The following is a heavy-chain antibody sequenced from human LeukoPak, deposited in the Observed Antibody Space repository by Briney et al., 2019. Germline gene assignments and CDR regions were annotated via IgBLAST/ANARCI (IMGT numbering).Heavy chain of an antibody. CDR1: GFTFSSYG. CDR3: AKGEKRVVPAAIFGTFDY. CDR2: ISYDGSNK. D-gene: IGHD2-2*02. J-gene: IGHJ4*02. V-gene: IGHV3-30*18. Sequence: GRSLRLSCAASGFTFSSYGMHWVRQVPGKGLEWVAVISYDGSNKYYADSVKGRFTISRDNSKNTLYLQMNSLRAEDTAVYYCAKGEKRVVPAAIFGTFDYWGQGTLVTVSS.